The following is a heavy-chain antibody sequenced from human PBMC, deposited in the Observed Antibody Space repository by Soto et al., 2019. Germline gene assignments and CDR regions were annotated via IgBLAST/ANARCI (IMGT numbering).Heavy chain of an antibody. J-gene: IGHJ6*02. V-gene: IGHV1-69*12. CDR1: GGTFSSYA. D-gene: IGHD2-15*01. Sequence: QVQLVQSGAEVKKPGSSVKVSCKASGGTFSSYAISWARQAPGQGLEWMGGIIPIFGTANYAQKFQGRVTITADESTSTAYMELSSLRSEDTAVYYCARDGVVVVVAASYYYYGMDVWGQGTTVTVSS. CDR2: IIPIFGTA. CDR3: ARDGVVVVVAASYYYYGMDV.